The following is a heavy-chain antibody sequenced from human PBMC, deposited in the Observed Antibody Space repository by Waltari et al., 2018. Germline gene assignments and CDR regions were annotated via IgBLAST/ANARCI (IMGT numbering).Heavy chain of an antibody. CDR2: IYHSGST. Sequence: QVQLQESGPGLVKPSETLSLTCAVSGYSISSGYYWGWIRQPPGKGLEWIGTIYHSGSTYYNPSLKSRVTRSVDTSKNQFSLKLSSVTAADTAVYYCARVPMVRGVLAFMDVWGQGTTVTVSS. D-gene: IGHD3-10*01. J-gene: IGHJ6*02. CDR3: ARVPMVRGVLAFMDV. V-gene: IGHV4-38-2*01. CDR1: GYSISSGYY.